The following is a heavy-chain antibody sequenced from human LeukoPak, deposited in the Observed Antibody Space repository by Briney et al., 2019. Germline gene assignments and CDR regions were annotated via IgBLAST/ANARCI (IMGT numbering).Heavy chain of an antibody. CDR1: GYSISSLYY. Sequence: PSETLSLTCGVSGYSISSLYYWGWIRQPPGKGLEWIASIHHSGSTDYNPSLNSRVTISVDTSKNQFSLKLRYVTAADTAVYYCARLGYCSSTSCYPDYWGQGTLVTVSS. CDR2: IHHSGST. V-gene: IGHV4-38-2*01. CDR3: ARLGYCSSTSCYPDY. D-gene: IGHD2-2*01. J-gene: IGHJ4*02.